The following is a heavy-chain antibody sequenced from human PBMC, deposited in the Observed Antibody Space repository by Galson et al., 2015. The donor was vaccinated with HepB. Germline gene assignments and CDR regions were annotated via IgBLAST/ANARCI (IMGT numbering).Heavy chain of an antibody. CDR2: ISYDGSNK. CDR3: AKDRVRRMYYDILTGHHRLYYYGMDV. D-gene: IGHD3-9*01. CDR1: GFTFSSYG. V-gene: IGHV3-30*18. Sequence: SLRLSCAASGFTFSSYGMHWVRQAPGKGLEWVAVISYDGSNKYYADSVKGRFTISRDNSKNTLYLQMNSLRAEDTAVYYCAKDRVRRMYYDILTGHHRLYYYGMDVWGQGTTVTVSS. J-gene: IGHJ6*02.